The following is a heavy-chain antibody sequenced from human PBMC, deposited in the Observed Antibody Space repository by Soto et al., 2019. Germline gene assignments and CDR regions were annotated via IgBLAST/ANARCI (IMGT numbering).Heavy chain of an antibody. V-gene: IGHV1-69*13. CDR1: GDSISVDA. CDR3: ARGNTIFGVVIPYNWFDP. J-gene: IGHJ5*02. Sequence: ASVKVSCKASGDSISVDASGWGRQAHGQGLEWMGGIIPIFGTANYAQKFQGRVTITADESTSTAYMELSSLRSEDTAVYYCARGNTIFGVVIPYNWFDPRGQGTLVTVSS. CDR2: IIPIFGTA. D-gene: IGHD3-3*01.